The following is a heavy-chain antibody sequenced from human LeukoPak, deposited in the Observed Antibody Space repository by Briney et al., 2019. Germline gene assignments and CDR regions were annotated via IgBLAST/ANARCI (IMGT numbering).Heavy chain of an antibody. J-gene: IGHJ4*02. Sequence: RGESLKISCKCSGYIFANYWIAWVRQMPGKGLEWMGIIYPDDSDTRYSPSFQGQVTISADKSIATAYLQWSSLKASDTAMYYCARPVEMATSPFDYWGQGTLVTVSS. CDR2: IYPDDSDT. V-gene: IGHV5-51*01. CDR3: ARPVEMATSPFDY. D-gene: IGHD5-24*01. CDR1: GYIFANYW.